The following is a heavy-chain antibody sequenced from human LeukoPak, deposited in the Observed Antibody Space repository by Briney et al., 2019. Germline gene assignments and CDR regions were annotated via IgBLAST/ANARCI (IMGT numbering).Heavy chain of an antibody. D-gene: IGHD3-10*01. CDR3: ARAPRYYYGSGSHLDY. V-gene: IGHV3-53*01. CDR1: GFPVSSNY. J-gene: IGHJ4*02. CDR2: IYSGGST. Sequence: GGSLRLSCAASGFPVSSNYMSWVRQAPGKGLEWVSVIYSGGSTYYADSVKGRFTISRDNSKNTLYLQMNSLRAEYTAVYYCARAPRYYYGSGSHLDYWGQGTLVTVSS.